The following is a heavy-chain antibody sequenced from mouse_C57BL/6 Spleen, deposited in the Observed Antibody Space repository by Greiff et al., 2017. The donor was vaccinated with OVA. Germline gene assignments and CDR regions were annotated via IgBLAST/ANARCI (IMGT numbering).Heavy chain of an antibody. J-gene: IGHJ3*01. CDR3: ARSGGYDGAWFAY. D-gene: IGHD2-2*01. V-gene: IGHV1-82*01. CDR1: GYAFSSSW. Sequence: VHLVESGPELVKPGASVKISCKASGYAFSSSWMNWVKQRPGKGLEWIGRIYPGDGDTNYNGKFKGKATLTADKSSSTAYMQLSSLTSEDSAVYFCARSGGYDGAWFAYWGQGTLVTVSA. CDR2: IYPGDGDT.